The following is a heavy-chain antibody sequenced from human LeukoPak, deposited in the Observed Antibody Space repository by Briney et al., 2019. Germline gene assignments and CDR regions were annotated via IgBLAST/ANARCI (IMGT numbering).Heavy chain of an antibody. V-gene: IGHV1-69*13. CDR2: IIPIFGTA. D-gene: IGHD5-24*01. J-gene: IGHJ2*01. CDR3: ARDLRVESSGYFDL. CDR1: GGTFSSYA. Sequence: GASVKVSCKASGGTFSSYAISWVRQAPGQGLEWMGGIIPIFGTANYAQKFQGRVTITADESTSTAYMELSSLRSEDTAVYYCARDLRVESSGYFDLWGRGTLVTVSS.